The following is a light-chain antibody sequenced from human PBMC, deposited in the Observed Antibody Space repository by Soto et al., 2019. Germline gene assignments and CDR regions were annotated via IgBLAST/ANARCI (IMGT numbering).Light chain of an antibody. CDR3: QQYCSSPLT. J-gene: IGKJ4*01. CDR1: QSVSSSY. V-gene: IGKV3-20*01. CDR2: GAS. Sequence: EIVLTQSPGTLSLSPGERATLSCRASQSVSSSYLAWYQQTPGQAPRLLIYGASSRATGIPDRFSGSGSGTDFTLTISRLEPEDFAVYYCQQYCSSPLTFGGGTKVEIK.